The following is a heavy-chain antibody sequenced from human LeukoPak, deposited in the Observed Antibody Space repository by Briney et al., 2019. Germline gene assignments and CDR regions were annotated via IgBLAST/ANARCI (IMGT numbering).Heavy chain of an antibody. CDR3: AKDRRLASDAFDI. CDR1: GFTFSSYA. J-gene: IGHJ3*02. D-gene: IGHD3-3*02. V-gene: IGHV3-23*01. Sequence: PGGSLRLSCAASGFTFSSYAMSWVRQAPGKGLEWVTAISGSGGSTYYADSVKGRFTISRDNSKNTLYLQMNSLRAEDTAVYYCAKDRRLASDAFDIWGQGTMVTVSS. CDR2: ISGSGGST.